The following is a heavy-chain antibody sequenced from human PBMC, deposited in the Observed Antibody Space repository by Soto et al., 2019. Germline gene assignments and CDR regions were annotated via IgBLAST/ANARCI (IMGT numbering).Heavy chain of an antibody. V-gene: IGHV3-43*01. CDR3: AKDMGSYSSSHRVFDY. Sequence: EVQLVESGGVVVQPGGSLRLSCAASGFTFDDYTMHWVRQAPGKGLEWVSLISWDGGSTYYADSVKGRFTISRDNSKNSLYLQMNSLRTEDTALYYCAKDMGSYSSSHRVFDYWGQGTLVTVSS. CDR1: GFTFDDYT. J-gene: IGHJ4*02. CDR2: ISWDGGST. D-gene: IGHD6-13*01.